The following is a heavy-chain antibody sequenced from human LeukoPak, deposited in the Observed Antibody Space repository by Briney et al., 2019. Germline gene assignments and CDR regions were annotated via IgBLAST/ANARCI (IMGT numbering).Heavy chain of an antibody. J-gene: IGHJ5*02. CDR1: GFTFDDYA. V-gene: IGHV3-9*01. CDR2: ISWNSGSI. Sequence: PGGSLRLSCAASGFTFDDYAMHWVRQAPGKGLEWVSGISWNSGSIGYADSVKGRFTISRDNAKNSLYLQMNSLRAEDTALYYCAKDAHDNDSNLGSFWFDPWGQGTLVTVSS. D-gene: IGHD3-16*01. CDR3: AKDAHDNDSNLGSFWFDP.